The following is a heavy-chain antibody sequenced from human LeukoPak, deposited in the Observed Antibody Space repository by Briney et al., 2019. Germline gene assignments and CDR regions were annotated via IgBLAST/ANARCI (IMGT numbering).Heavy chain of an antibody. Sequence: SETLSLTCTVSGGSISSSSYYWGRIRQPPGKGLEWIGSNYYSGSTSYNPTIKSPVTISEDTSRNQCSLMLSSVTAADTAVYSCAILGGVTTNWGQGTLVTVSS. V-gene: IGHV4-39*01. D-gene: IGHD4-17*01. CDR2: NYYSGST. CDR1: GGSISSSSYY. J-gene: IGHJ4*02. CDR3: AILGGVTTN.